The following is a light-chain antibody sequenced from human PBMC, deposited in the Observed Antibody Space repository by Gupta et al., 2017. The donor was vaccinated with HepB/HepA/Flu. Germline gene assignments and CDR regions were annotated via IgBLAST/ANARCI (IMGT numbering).Light chain of an antibody. CDR2: GAS. J-gene: IGKJ1*01. V-gene: IGKV3-15*01. Sequence: EIVMTQSPATLSVSPGESATLSCRASQSVSSNLAWYQQKPGQAPRLLIYGASTRATGIPARFSGSGSGTEFTLTISSRQSEDFAVYYCQQYNNWPPGAFGQGTKVEIK. CDR1: QSVSSN. CDR3: QQYNNWPPGA.